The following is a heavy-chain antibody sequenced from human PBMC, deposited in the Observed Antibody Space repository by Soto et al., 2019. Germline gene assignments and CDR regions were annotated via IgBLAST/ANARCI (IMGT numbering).Heavy chain of an antibody. Sequence: SETLSLTCIVSGDSVSGSYWSWIRQPPGKGLEWIGNIHHTGRTNYNPSLKSRATMSVDTSKNQFSLNLDSMTAADTAVYYCARSISGVRTFYFYSYMDVWGKGTTVTVSS. J-gene: IGHJ6*03. CDR2: IHHTGRT. D-gene: IGHD7-27*01. CDR1: GDSVSGSY. V-gene: IGHV4-4*08. CDR3: ARSISGVRTFYFYSYMDV.